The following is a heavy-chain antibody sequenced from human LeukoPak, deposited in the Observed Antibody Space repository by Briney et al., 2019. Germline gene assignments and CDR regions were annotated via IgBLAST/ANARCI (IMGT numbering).Heavy chain of an antibody. Sequence: GGSLRLSCAASGFTFSSYEMNWVRQAPGKGLEWVSYISSSGSTIYYADSVKGRFTISRDNAKNSLYLQMNSLRAEDTAVYYCARDISGYSYALVPWGQGTLVTVSS. D-gene: IGHD5-18*01. CDR2: ISSSGSTI. V-gene: IGHV3-48*03. CDR3: ARDISGYSYALVP. J-gene: IGHJ5*02. CDR1: GFTFSSYE.